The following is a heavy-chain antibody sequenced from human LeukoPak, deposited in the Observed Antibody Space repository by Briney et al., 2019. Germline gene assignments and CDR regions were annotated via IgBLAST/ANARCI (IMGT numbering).Heavy chain of an antibody. D-gene: IGHD4-11*01. V-gene: IGHV3-23*01. Sequence: GGSLRLSCAASGFTFSSYAMSWVRQASGKGLEWVSTINGGGVNTHYADSVGGRFTISRDNSKNTLFLQMNSLRDEDTAVYYCAKDLYSNYGPADYWGQGNLVTVSS. J-gene: IGHJ4*02. CDR3: AKDLYSNYGPADY. CDR2: INGGGVNT. CDR1: GFTFSSYA.